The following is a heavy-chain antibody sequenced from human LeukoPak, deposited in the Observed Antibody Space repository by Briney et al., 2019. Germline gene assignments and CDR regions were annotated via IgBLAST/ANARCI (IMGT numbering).Heavy chain of an antibody. CDR2: IYYSGST. D-gene: IGHD3-3*01. J-gene: IGHJ3*02. V-gene: IGHV4-39*07. CDR1: GGSISSSSYY. CDR3: ARAHDLNGTPYDFWSGRGTFDI. Sequence: SETLSLTCTVSGGSISSSSYYWGWIRQPPGKGLEWIGSIYYSGSTYYNPSLKSRVTISVDTSKNQFSLKLSSVTAADTAVYYCARAHDLNGTPYDFWSGRGTFDIWGQGTMVTVSS.